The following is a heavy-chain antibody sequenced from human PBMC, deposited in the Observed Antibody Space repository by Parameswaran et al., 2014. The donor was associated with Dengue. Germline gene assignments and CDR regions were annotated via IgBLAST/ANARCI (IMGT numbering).Heavy chain of an antibody. CDR1: GFTFSSYA. V-gene: IGHV3-30-3*02. Sequence: QAGGSLRLSCAASGFTFSSYAMHWVRQAPGKGLEWVAVISYDGSNKYYADSVKGRFTISRDNSKNTLYLQMNSLRAEDTAVYYCVKSMIVVVIMIPPDYWGQGTLVTVSS. CDR2: ISYDGSNK. CDR3: VKSMIVVVIMIPPDY. D-gene: IGHD3-22*01. J-gene: IGHJ4*02.